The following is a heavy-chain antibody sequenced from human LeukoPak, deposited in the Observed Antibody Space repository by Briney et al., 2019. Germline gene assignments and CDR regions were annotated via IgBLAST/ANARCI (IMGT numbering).Heavy chain of an antibody. V-gene: IGHV3-11*01. J-gene: IGHJ4*02. CDR3: ARTRKNYYDSSGLFDH. D-gene: IGHD3-22*01. Sequence: GGSLRLSCAASGFTFSDYYMSWIRQAPGKGLEWVSYISSSGSTKYSADSVKGRFTISRDNAKNSLFLQMKSLRAEDTAVYYCARTRKNYYDSSGLFDHWGQGTLVTVSS. CDR2: ISSSGSTK. CDR1: GFTFSDYY.